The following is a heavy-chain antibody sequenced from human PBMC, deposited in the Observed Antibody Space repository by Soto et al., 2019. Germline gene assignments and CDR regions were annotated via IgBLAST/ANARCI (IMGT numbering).Heavy chain of an antibody. J-gene: IGHJ4*02. CDR2: ISSSGSTI. CDR3: ARDGYPTLFDY. V-gene: IGHV3-48*03. Sequence: EVQLVESGGGLVQPGGSLRLSCAASGFTFSSYEMNWVLQAPGKGLEWVSYISSSGSTIYYADSVKGRFTISRDNAKNSLYLQMNSLRAEDTAVYYCARDGYPTLFDYWGQGTLVTVSS. D-gene: IGHD5-12*01. CDR1: GFTFSSYE.